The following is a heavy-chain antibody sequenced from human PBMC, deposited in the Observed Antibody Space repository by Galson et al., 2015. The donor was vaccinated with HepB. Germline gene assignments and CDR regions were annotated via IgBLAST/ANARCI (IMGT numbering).Heavy chain of an antibody. CDR2: IWYDGSNK. D-gene: IGHD3-10*01. J-gene: IGHJ4*02. CDR3: ARRPMVRGLGVDY. V-gene: IGHV3-33*08. Sequence: SLRLSCAASGFTFSSYGMHWVRQAPGKGLEWVAVIWYDGSNKYYADSVKGRFTISRDNSKNTLYLQMNSPRAEDTAVYYCARRPMVRGLGVDYWGQGTLVTVSS. CDR1: GFTFSSYG.